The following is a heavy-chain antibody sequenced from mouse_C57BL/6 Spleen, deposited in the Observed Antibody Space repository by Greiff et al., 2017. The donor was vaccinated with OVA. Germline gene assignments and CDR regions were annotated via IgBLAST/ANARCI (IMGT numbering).Heavy chain of an antibody. V-gene: IGHV1-80*01. J-gene: IGHJ4*01. Sequence: VQLVESGAELVKPGASVKISCKASGYAFSSYWMNWVKQRPGKGLEWIGQLYPGDGDTNYNGKFKGKATLTADKSSSTAYMQLSSLTSEDAAVYFCARGGGLYGNYEAMDYWGQGTSVTVSS. CDR1: GYAFSSYW. CDR2: LYPGDGDT. D-gene: IGHD2-1*01. CDR3: ARGGGLYGNYEAMDY.